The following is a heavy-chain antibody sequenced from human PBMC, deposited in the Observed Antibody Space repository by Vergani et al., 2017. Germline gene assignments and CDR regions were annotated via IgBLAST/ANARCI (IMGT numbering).Heavy chain of an antibody. J-gene: IGHJ4*02. CDR1: GYSFTTYW. CDR2: IYPGDSDT. CDR3: ARPSDY. V-gene: IGHV5-51*01. Sequence: EVQLVQSGAEVKKPGASLKISCKGSGYSFTTYWIGLVRQMPGKGLEWLGLIYPGDSDTRYSPSFQGQVIISADKSIRPAYLQWNSLKASDTAMYYCARPSDYWGQGTLVTVSS.